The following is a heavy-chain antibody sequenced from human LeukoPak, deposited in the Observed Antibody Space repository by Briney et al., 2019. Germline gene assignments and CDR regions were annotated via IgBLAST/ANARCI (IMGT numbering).Heavy chain of an antibody. V-gene: IGHV1-24*01. J-gene: IGHJ3*02. CDR2: FDPEDGET. D-gene: IGHD3-22*01. Sequence: ASVKVSCKVSGYTLTELSMHWVRQAPGKGLEWMGGFDPEDGETIYAQKFQGRVTMTEDTSTDTAYMELSSLRSEDTAAYYCATLYYYDSSGYQRKSHDAFDIWGQGTMVTVSS. CDR3: ATLYYYDSSGYQRKSHDAFDI. CDR1: GYTLTELS.